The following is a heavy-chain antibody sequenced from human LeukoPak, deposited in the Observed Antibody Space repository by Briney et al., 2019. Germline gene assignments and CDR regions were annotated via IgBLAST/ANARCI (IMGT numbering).Heavy chain of an antibody. CDR2: ISGSGGST. D-gene: IGHD3-10*01. V-gene: IGHV3-23*01. CDR3: AKDPLNYYGSGSYFDY. J-gene: IGHJ4*02. CDR1: GFTFSSYA. Sequence: EGSLRLSCAASGFTFSSYAMSWVRPAPGKGLEWVSAISGSGGSTYYADSVKGRFTISRDNSKNTLYLQMNSLRAEDTAVYYCAKDPLNYYGSGSYFDYWGQGTLVTVSS.